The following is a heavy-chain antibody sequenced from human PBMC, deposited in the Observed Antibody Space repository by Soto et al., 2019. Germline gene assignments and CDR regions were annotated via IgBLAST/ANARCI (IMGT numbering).Heavy chain of an antibody. D-gene: IGHD6-19*01. CDR3: VKSYSGWYGLFDY. Sequence: GGSLRLSCAISGVTFKIYALSWVWQAPGKGLEWVSTISSSGGSTYFADSMNGRFTISRDNSKNTVHLQMNSLRAEDMAVYYCVKSYSGWYGLFDYWGQGTLVTVSS. V-gene: IGHV3-23*01. CDR1: GVTFKIYA. CDR2: ISSSGGST. J-gene: IGHJ4*02.